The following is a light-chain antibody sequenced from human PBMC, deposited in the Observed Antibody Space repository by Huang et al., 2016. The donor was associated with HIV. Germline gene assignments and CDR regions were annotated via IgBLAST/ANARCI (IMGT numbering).Light chain of an antibody. CDR3: MQGKQLPYT. V-gene: IGKV2-29*02. CDR2: ELS. CDR1: QGLLYREKIY. Sequence: DIVMTQSPLSLSVTPGQPASISCKSSQGLLYREKIYLYWCLQKQGQAQQLLIYELSNRFSGVPDRFSGSGSPTDFTLKISRVETEDVGVYYCMQGKQLPYTFGQGTRLEIK. J-gene: IGKJ2*01.